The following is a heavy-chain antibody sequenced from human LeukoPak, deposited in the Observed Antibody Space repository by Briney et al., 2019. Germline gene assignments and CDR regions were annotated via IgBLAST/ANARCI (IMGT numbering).Heavy chain of an antibody. CDR2: MNPNSGNT. J-gene: IGHJ4*02. D-gene: IGHD6-13*01. V-gene: IGHV1-8*01. CDR3: ARGLRREQQLLRAFDY. Sequence: GASVKVSCKASGYTFTNYDINWVRQVSGQGLEWMGWMNPNSGNTGSAQKFQGRVTMTSNTSISTAHMELSSLRSEDTAVYYCARGLRREQQLLRAFDYWGQGTPVTVSS. CDR1: GYTFTNYD.